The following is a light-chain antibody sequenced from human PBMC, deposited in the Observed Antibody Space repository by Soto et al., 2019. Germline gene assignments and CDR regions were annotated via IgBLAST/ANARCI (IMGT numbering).Light chain of an antibody. CDR2: KAS. CDR1: QSISSS. J-gene: IGKJ1*01. V-gene: IGKV1-5*03. CDR3: QQSYSTLWT. Sequence: DIQMTQSPSTLSASVGDRVAITCRASQSISSSLAWYQQKPGRAPKLLIYKASSLESGVPSRFSGSGSGTEFTLTISSLQPDDFATYYCQQSYSTLWTFGQGTKVDIK.